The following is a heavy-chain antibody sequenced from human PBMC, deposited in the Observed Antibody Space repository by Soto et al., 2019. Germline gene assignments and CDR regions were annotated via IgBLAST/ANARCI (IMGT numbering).Heavy chain of an antibody. D-gene: IGHD3-9*01. J-gene: IGHJ4*02. CDR1: GFTVGDYA. Sequence: PGGSLRLSCTTSGFTVGDYALSWVRQAPGKGLEWVGFIRGKISRGTTEYAASLRGRFSISRDDSRGVAWLQMNSLKTEDTAVYYCTRTSYDIMTGLYSFDYWGRGA. V-gene: IGHV3-49*04. CDR3: TRTSYDIMTGLYSFDY. CDR2: IRGKISRGTT.